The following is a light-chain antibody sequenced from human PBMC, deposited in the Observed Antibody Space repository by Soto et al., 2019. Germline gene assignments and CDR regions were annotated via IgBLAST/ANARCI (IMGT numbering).Light chain of an antibody. CDR3: QRYKSAST. CDR1: QDISNY. V-gene: IGKV1-27*01. J-gene: IGKJ5*01. CDR2: AAS. Sequence: DLQMTQSPSSLSASVGDSVTITCRASQDISNYLAWYQQRPGKVPQLLIYAASTLQSGVPSRFSGSESGTDFTLTISSLQLEDAAIYYCQRYKSASTFGQGTRLEI.